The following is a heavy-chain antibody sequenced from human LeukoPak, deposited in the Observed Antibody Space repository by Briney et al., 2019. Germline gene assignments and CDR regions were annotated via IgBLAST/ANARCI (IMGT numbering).Heavy chain of an antibody. V-gene: IGHV3-30-3*01. Sequence: GGSLRLSCAASGFTFSSYAMHWVRQAPGKGLEWVAVISYDGSNKYYADSVKGRFTISRDNSKNKLYLQMNSLRAEAPAVYYCARETENYYDSSGILGYWGQGTLVTVSS. CDR3: ARETENYYDSSGILGY. CDR1: GFTFSSYA. D-gene: IGHD3-22*01. CDR2: ISYDGSNK. J-gene: IGHJ1*01.